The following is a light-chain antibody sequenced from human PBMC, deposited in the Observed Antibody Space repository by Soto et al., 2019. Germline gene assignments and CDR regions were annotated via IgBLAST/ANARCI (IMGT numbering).Light chain of an antibody. CDR2: AAS. V-gene: IGKV1-39*01. CDR1: QSISSY. J-gene: IGKJ2*01. CDR3: QQSYSTFYT. Sequence: DIQMTQSPSSLSASVGVRVTITCRASQSISSYLNWYQQKPGKAPKLLIYAASSLQSGVPSRFSGSGSGTDFTLTISSLQPEDFATYYCQQSYSTFYTFGQGTKVDIK.